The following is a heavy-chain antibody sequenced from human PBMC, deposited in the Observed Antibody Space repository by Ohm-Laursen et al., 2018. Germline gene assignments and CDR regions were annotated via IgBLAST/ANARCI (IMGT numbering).Heavy chain of an antibody. V-gene: IGHV1-2*02. CDR2: MNPNSGGA. D-gene: IGHD2-21*01. J-gene: IGHJ2*01. CDR3: ARIVGNYWYFDL. Sequence: SVKVSCKASGYTFTSYDINWVRQATGQGLEWMGWMNPNSGGANYAQKFQGRVTMTRDTSISTAYMELSRLRSDDTAVYYCARIVGNYWYFDLWGRGTLVSVSS. CDR1: GYTFTSYD.